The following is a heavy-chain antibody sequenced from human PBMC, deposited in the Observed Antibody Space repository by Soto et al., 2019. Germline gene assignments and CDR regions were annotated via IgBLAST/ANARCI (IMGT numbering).Heavy chain of an antibody. J-gene: IGHJ4*02. CDR2: INPASGSP. CDR1: GYTLTNYY. Sequence: GASVKVSCKTSGYTLTNYYMHWVRQAPGQGLEWMGIINPASGSPSYAQKFQGRVTMTRDTSTSTVYMELSSLRSEDTAVYYCARHSRGYFDGSTYPDHWGQGTLVTVSS. CDR3: ARHSRGYFDGSTYPDH. V-gene: IGHV1-46*03. D-gene: IGHD3-22*01.